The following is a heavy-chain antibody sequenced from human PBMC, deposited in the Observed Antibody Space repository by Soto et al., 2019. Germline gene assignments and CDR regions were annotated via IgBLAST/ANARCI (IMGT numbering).Heavy chain of an antibody. CDR3: AGEVGSSWNVLDGMDV. D-gene: IGHD1-1*01. Sequence: GGSLRLSCAASGFTFSSYAMHWVRQAPGKGLEWVAVISYDGSNKYYADSVKGRFTITRDNSKNTLYLQMNSLRAEDTAVYYCAGEVGSSWNVLDGMDVWGQGTTVTVSS. CDR1: GFTFSSYA. CDR2: ISYDGSNK. J-gene: IGHJ6*02. V-gene: IGHV3-30-3*01.